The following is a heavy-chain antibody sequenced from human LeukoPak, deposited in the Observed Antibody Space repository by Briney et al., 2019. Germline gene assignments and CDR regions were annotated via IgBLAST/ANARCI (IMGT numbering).Heavy chain of an antibody. Sequence: PGRSLRLSCAASGFTFSGHVMHWVRQAPGKALEFVLGINGNGDITYNSVKDVNSVGDRFTISRDNSKNILYLQMGSLRAEDTAVYYCAREGPSHGPGDLDYWGQGTLVTVSS. CDR3: AREGPSHGPGDLDY. CDR1: GFTFSGHV. CDR2: INGNGDIT. V-gene: IGHV3-64*01. D-gene: IGHD3-10*01. J-gene: IGHJ4*02.